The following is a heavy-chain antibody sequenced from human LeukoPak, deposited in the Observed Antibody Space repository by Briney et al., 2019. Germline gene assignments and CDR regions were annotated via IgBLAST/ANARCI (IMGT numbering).Heavy chain of an antibody. V-gene: IGHV4-61*01. CDR2: IYYNGDT. J-gene: IGHJ6*02. CDR3: ARAPIVVVPAAIAYYYYGMDV. CDR1: GGSVSNSLYY. Sequence: KPSETLSLTCTVSGGSVSNSLYYWSWIRQPPGKGLEWIGYIYYNGDTNYNPSLKSRVIISIDTSSNQFSLRLNSMTAADTAVYYCARAPIVVVPAAIAYYYYGMDVWGQGTTVTVSS. D-gene: IGHD2-2*01.